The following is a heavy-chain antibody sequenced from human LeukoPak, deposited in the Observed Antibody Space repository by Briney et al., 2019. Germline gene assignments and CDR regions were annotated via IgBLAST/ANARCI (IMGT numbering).Heavy chain of an antibody. D-gene: IGHD1-14*01. V-gene: IGHV4-59*01. CDR3: ARYTEPVWFDL. CDR2: IYYSGST. J-gene: IGHJ2*01. Sequence: ETLSLTCTVSGGSISNYYWGWIRQPPGKGLEWIGYIYYSGSTNYNPSLKSRVTISVDTSKNQFSLKLGSVTAADTAVYYCARYTEPVWFDLWGRGTLVTVSS. CDR1: GGSISNYY.